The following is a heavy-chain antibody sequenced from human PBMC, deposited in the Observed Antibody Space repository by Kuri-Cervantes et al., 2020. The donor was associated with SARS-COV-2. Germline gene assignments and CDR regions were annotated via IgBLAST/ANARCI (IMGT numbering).Heavy chain of an antibody. CDR1: GYTFTSYG. CDR3: ARDGIDIVVGNDAFDI. V-gene: IGHV1-18*01. J-gene: IGHJ3*02. D-gene: IGHD2-2*01. CDR2: ISAYNGNT. Sequence: ASVKVSCKASGYTFTSYGISWVRQAPGQGLEWMGWISAYNGNTNYAQKFQGRVTMTTDTSTSTAYMELRSLRSDDTAVYYCARDGIDIVVGNDAFDIWGQGTMVTVSS.